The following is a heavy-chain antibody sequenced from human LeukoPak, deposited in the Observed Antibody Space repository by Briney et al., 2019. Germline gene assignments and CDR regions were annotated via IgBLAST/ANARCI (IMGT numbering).Heavy chain of an antibody. CDR2: INPNSGGT. CDR1: GYTFTGYY. J-gene: IGHJ3*02. CDR3: ARDRITIFGPSFDI. V-gene: IGHV1-2*02. D-gene: IGHD3-3*01. Sequence: ASVKVSCKASGYTFTGYYMHWVRQAPGQGLGWMGWINPNSGGTNYAQKFQGRVTMTRDTSISTAYMELSRLRSDDTAVYYCARDRITIFGPSFDIWGQGTMVTVSS.